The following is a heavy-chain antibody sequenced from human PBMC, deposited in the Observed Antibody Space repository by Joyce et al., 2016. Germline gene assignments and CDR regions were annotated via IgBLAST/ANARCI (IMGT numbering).Heavy chain of an antibody. CDR2: IYTNGTT. CDR3: AREGDTVTTFYY. J-gene: IGHJ4*02. CDR1: GGSISSGNYF. Sequence: QLQLQESGPGLVKPSQTLSLSCTVSGGSISSGNYFWSWIRQPAGKGLECIGHIYTNGTTNYSPSLRSRVGMSIDTSKNQFSLRLTSVTAADTAIYYCAREGDTVTTFYYWGQGARVIVSS. D-gene: IGHD4-17*01. V-gene: IGHV4-61*02.